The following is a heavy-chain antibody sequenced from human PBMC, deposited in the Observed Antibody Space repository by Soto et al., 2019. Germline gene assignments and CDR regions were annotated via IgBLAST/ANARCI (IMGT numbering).Heavy chain of an antibody. V-gene: IGHV5-51*01. D-gene: IGHD6-19*01. J-gene: IGHJ6*02. CDR3: ARHRYNSGPTDNDMDV. CDR2: IYPGDSDT. CDR1: GYNFANYW. Sequence: GESLKISCKGSGYNFANYWIGWVRQMPGKGLEWMGIIYPGDSDTKYSPSFQGQVTISVDKSISTAYLQWSSLTASDTAMYYCARHRYNSGPTDNDMDVWGQGTTVTVSS.